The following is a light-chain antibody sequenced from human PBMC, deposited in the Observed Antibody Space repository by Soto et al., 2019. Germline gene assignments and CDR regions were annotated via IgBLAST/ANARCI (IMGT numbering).Light chain of an antibody. Sequence: DIVLTQSPGTLSLSPGERATLTCRASQCLXSSFAWSQRKPGQAPRLLYSXASTRATGIPASFSGSGSGTEFTLTISCLQAEYVVVYYCQQYNNWWTVGQGTKVEI. V-gene: IGKV3-15*01. CDR3: QQYNNWWT. CDR1: QCLXSS. CDR2: XAS. J-gene: IGKJ1*01.